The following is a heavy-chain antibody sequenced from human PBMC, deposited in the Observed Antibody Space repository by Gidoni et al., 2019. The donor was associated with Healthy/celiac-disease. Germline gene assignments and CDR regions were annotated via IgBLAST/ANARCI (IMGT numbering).Heavy chain of an antibody. CDR3: ARVRYYYDSSGYQDAFDI. D-gene: IGHD3-22*01. CDR2: ISSSSSYI. J-gene: IGHJ3*02. CDR1: GFTFSSYI. Sequence: EVQLVESGGGLVKPGGSLRLSCAASGFTFSSYIMTWVRQAPGKGLEWVSSISSSSSYIYYADSVKGRFTISRDNAKNTLYLQMNSLRAEDTAVYYCARVRYYYDSSGYQDAFDIWGQGTMVTVSS. V-gene: IGHV3-21*01.